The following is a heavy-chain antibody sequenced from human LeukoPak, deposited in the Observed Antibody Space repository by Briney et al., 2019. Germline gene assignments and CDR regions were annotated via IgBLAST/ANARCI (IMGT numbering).Heavy chain of an antibody. CDR1: GGSINSY. CDR3: ARDSGTTGEVKFDP. V-gene: IGHV4-4*07. Sequence: SKTLSLTCTVSGGSINSYWSWIRQPAGKGLEWIGRISGSGTITYNPALQSRLSISIDTSKNQFSLKLMSVTAADTAVYYCARDSGTTGEVKFDPWGQGTLVTVSS. CDR2: ISGSGTI. J-gene: IGHJ5*02. D-gene: IGHD3-10*01.